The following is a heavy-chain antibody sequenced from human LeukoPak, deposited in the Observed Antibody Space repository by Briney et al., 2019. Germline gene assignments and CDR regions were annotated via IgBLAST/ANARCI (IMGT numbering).Heavy chain of an antibody. CDR1: GDSISSSNW. J-gene: IGHJ4*02. CDR2: IYHSGST. V-gene: IGHV4-4*02. Sequence: PSGTLSLTCGVSGDSISSSNWWTWVRQPPGKGLEWIGEIYHSGSTNYNPSLKSRVTISVDKSKNQFSLILRSVTAADTAVYYCATSSFYYVFTFDCWGQGTLVTVSS. D-gene: IGHD3-22*01. CDR3: ATSSFYYVFTFDC.